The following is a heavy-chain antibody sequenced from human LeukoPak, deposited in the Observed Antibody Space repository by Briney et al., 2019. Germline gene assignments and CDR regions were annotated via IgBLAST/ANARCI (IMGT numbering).Heavy chain of an antibody. CDR2: ISSSGNVV. J-gene: IGHJ4*02. CDR3: ARQTLY. CDR1: GFTFSNYE. Sequence: LPAGSLRLSCAAPGFTFSNYEMNWVRQAPGKGLEWVSYISSSGNVVYNADSVKGRFTISRDNAKNSLYVKMNSLRAEDTAVYYCARQTLYWGQGTLVTVSS. V-gene: IGHV3-48*03.